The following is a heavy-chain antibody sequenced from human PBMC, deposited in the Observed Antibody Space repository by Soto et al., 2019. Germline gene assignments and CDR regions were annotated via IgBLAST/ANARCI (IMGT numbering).Heavy chain of an antibody. D-gene: IGHD6-6*01. CDR1: GGSINDFY. V-gene: IGHV4-59*01. J-gene: IGHJ4*02. CDR3: ARVGGVAARTFSY. CDR2: IYYSGST. Sequence: PSETLSLTCTVSGGSINDFYWSWIRQPPGKGLEWIGYIYYSGSTDYNPSLKGRVTKSVDTSKNRFSRKRRAVTAADTAVYSCARVGGVAARTFSYWGQGTLVTVSS.